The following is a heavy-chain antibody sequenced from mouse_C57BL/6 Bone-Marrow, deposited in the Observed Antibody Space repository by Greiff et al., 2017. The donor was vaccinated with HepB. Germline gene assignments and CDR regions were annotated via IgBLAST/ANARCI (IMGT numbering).Heavy chain of an antibody. J-gene: IGHJ3*01. V-gene: IGHV14-4*01. D-gene: IGHD2-4*01. CDR1: GFNIKDDY. Sequence: EVKLEESGAELVRPGASVKLSCTASGFNIKDDYMHWVKQRPEQGLEWIGWIDPENGDTEYASKFQGKATITADTSSNTAYLQLSSLTSEDTAVYYCTTDIYYDSSWFAYWGQGTLVTVSA. CDR3: TTDIYYDSSWFAY. CDR2: IDPENGDT.